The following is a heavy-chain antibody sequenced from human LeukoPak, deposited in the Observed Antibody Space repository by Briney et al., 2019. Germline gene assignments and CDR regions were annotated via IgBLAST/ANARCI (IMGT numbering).Heavy chain of an antibody. Sequence: GASVKVSCKASGYTFTGYYTHWVRQAPGQGLEWMGWINPNSGGTNYAQKFQGRVTMTRDTSISTAYMELSRLRSDDTAVYYCARQYQLLGGDAFDIWGQGTMVTVSS. CDR1: GYTFTGYY. CDR3: ARQYQLLGGDAFDI. J-gene: IGHJ3*02. CDR2: INPNSGGT. V-gene: IGHV1-2*02. D-gene: IGHD2-2*01.